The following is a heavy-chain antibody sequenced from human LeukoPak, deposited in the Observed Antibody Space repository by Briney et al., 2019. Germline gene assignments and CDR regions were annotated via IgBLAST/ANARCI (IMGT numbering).Heavy chain of an antibody. D-gene: IGHD6-19*01. J-gene: IGHJ4*02. CDR2: ISAYNGNT. Sequence: ASVKVSCKASGYTFTSYGITWVRQAPGQGLEWVGWISAYNGNTNYAQKFQGRVTMTTYTSTSTAYMELRSLRSDDTAVYYCARREQWLVGDDYWGQGTLVTVFS. CDR3: ARREQWLVGDDY. V-gene: IGHV1-18*01. CDR1: GYTFTSYG.